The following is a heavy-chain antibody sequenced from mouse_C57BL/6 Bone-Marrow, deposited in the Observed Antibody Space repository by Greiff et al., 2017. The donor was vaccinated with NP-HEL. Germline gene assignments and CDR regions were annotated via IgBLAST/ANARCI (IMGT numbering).Heavy chain of an antibody. CDR3: ASYYQGAY. J-gene: IGHJ3*01. Sequence: VKLQQPGAELVRPGTSVKLSCKASGYTFTSYWMHWVKQRPGQGLEWIGVIDPSDSYTNYNQKFKGKATLTVDTSSSTAYMQLSSLTSEDSAVYYCASYYQGAYWGQGTLVTVSA. CDR2: IDPSDSYT. D-gene: IGHD2-10*01. V-gene: IGHV1-59*01. CDR1: GYTFTSYW.